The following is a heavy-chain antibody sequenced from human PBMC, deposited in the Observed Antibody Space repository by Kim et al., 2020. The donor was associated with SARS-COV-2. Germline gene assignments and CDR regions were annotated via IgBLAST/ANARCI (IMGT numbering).Heavy chain of an antibody. D-gene: IGHD3-22*01. Sequence: AKGRFTISRDNSKNTLYLQMNSLRAEDTAVYYCARDSQDSSGYGYDAFDIWGQGTMVTVSS. CDR3: ARDSQDSSGYGYDAFDI. J-gene: IGHJ3*02. V-gene: IGHV3-30*01.